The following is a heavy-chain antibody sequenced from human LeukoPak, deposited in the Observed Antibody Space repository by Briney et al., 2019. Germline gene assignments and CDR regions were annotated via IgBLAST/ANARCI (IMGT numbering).Heavy chain of an antibody. D-gene: IGHD1-7*01. V-gene: IGHV4-39*07. J-gene: IGHJ3*02. CDR1: GGSISSSSYY. CDR3: ARDRDNWNYFDI. Sequence: PSETLSLTCTVSGGSISSSSYYWGWIRQPPGKGLERIGSIYYSGSTYYNPSLKSRVTISVDTSKNQFSLKLSSVTAADTAVYYCARDRDNWNYFDIWGQGTMVTVSS. CDR2: IYYSGST.